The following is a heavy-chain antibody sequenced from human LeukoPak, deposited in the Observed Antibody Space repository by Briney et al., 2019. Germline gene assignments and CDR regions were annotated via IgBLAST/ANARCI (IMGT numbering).Heavy chain of an antibody. Sequence: MPTDSLSLTCSVSGVSIRVYSWSAIRPPAGGGLEFIWRLSSSAKLYYTTSLKSRITLLMATSNNHFSLNLTSVTAADTAVYYCARDRTAPRQRFFDYWGKGSLVT. J-gene: IGHJ4*02. CDR3: ARDRTAPRQRFFDY. CDR1: GVSIRVYS. D-gene: IGHD2-21*02. V-gene: IGHV4-4*07. CDR2: LSSSAKL.